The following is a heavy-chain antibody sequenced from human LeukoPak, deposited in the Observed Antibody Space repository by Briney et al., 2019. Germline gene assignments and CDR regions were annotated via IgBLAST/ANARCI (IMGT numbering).Heavy chain of an antibody. CDR2: IQFDGSNK. J-gene: IGHJ4*02. V-gene: IGHV3-30*02. Sequence: GGSLRLSCAASGFTFSSYGMHWVRQAPGKGLEWVAFIQFDGSNKYYADSVKGRFTISRDNSKNTLYLQMNSLRAEDTAVYYCAKDRPPFAEYQLLLNYWGQGTLVTVSS. CDR3: AKDRPPFAEYQLLLNY. CDR1: GFTFSSYG. D-gene: IGHD2-2*01.